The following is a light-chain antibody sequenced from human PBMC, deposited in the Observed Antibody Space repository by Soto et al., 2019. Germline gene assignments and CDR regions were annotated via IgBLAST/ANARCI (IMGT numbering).Light chain of an antibody. Sequence: SVLTQPPSVSGSPGQSVTISCTGTSSDVGSYNRVSWYQQPPGTAPKLMIYEVSNRPSGVPDRFSGSKSGNTASLTISGLQDEDEADYYCSLYTSSNTFVFGTGTKVTVL. CDR3: SLYTSSNTFV. J-gene: IGLJ1*01. CDR2: EVS. V-gene: IGLV2-18*01. CDR1: SSDVGSYNR.